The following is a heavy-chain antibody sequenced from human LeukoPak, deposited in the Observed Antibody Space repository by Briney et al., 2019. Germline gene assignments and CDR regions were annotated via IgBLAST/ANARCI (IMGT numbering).Heavy chain of an antibody. V-gene: IGHV3-23*01. CDR2: ISSGGGST. D-gene: IGHD4-11*01. J-gene: IGHJ5*02. CDR3: VKDRTGNYVAWFDP. Sequence: GGSLRLSCAASGFTSSSYAMSWVRQAPGKGLEWVSSISSGGGSTYYADSVKGRFTISRDNSKNTLYLQMNSLRAEDAAVYYCVKDRTGNYVAWFDPWGQGTLVTVSS. CDR1: GFTSSSYA.